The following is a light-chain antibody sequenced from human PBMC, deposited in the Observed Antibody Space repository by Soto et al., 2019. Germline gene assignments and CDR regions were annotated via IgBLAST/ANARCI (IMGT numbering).Light chain of an antibody. CDR2: AAS. Sequence: DIQMTQSPSSLSASVGDRVTITCRASQGISNYLSWYQQKPGKVPKLLLYAASTLQSGVPSRFSGSGSGTDFTLTISSLQPEDVGTYYCQKYNRSPRTGGQGTKVEIK. J-gene: IGKJ1*01. CDR3: QKYNRSPRT. V-gene: IGKV1-27*01. CDR1: QGISNY.